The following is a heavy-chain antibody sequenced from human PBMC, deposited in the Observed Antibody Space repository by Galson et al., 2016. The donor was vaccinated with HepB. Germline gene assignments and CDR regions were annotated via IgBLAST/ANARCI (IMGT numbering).Heavy chain of an antibody. CDR2: STTSGSSI. CDR1: GFTFSDYY. Sequence: SLRLSCAASGFTFSDYYISWVRQAPGKGPQWISYSTTSGSSIFCTDSVKGRFTISRDNAKNSLFLQMNSLRAEDTAVYYCAGSRARTPSSYFYPGMDAWGQGTTVIVSS. D-gene: IGHD1-14*01. V-gene: IGHV3-11*04. J-gene: IGHJ6*02. CDR3: AGSRARTPSSYFYPGMDA.